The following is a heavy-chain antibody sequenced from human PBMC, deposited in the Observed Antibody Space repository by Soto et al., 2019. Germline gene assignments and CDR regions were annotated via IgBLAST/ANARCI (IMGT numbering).Heavy chain of an antibody. CDR2: ISGSGGRT. V-gene: IGHV3-23*01. J-gene: IGHJ2*01. CDR3: AKAFKFLAEDVIRVTVPVSAFLLNRSSDL. Sequence: KRHDWVPAISGSGGRTYYADYVKGRFTIARDNSKNTLYLQMNSLRAEDTAVYYCAKAFKFLAEDVIRVTVPVSAFLLNRSSDL. D-gene: IGHD3-16*02.